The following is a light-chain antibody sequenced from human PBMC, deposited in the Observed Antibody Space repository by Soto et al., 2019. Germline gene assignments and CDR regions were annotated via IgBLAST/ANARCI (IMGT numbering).Light chain of an antibody. CDR2: GAS. J-gene: IGKJ5*01. CDR1: QSVISAY. V-gene: IGKV3-20*01. Sequence: EVVLTQSPGTLSLSPGERVTPSFTDSQSVISAYLAWYRPRRGQAPRLLIYGASNRATGIPDRFSGSGSGTDFTLTISRLEPEDFAVYYCQQYGSSPPSVTFGQGTRLEI. CDR3: QQYGSSPPSVT.